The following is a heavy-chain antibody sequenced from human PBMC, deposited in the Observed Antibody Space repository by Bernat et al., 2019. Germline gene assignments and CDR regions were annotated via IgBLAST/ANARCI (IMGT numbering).Heavy chain of an antibody. D-gene: IGHD3-22*01. Sequence: EVQWVESGGGLVKPGGSLRLSCAASGFTFSSYDMSWVRQAPGKGLEGVSSMSSSSSYTSSAASMQSPFTLSRDNATNSLYLPIHSLRAEDTAVYYCARDRVRGYSHFFDFWGQGTLVTVSS. CDR1: GFTFSSYD. CDR2: MSSSSSYT. V-gene: IGHV3-21*01. J-gene: IGHJ4*02. CDR3: ARDRVRGYSHFFDF.